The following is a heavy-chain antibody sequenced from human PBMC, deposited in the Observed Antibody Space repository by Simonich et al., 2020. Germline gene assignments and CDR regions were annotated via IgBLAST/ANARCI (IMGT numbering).Heavy chain of an antibody. D-gene: IGHD6-13*01. J-gene: IGHJ1*01. CDR1: GGSFSGYY. Sequence: QVQLQQWGAGLLKPSETLSLTCAVYGGSFSGYYWSWIRQPPGKGLEWIGEINHRGSTNYNPSLKSQVTISVDTSKNQFSLKLSSVTAADTAVYYCARGLRVAAAGTAFQHWGQGTLVTVSS. CDR3: ARGLRVAAAGTAFQH. CDR2: INHRGST. V-gene: IGHV4-34*01.